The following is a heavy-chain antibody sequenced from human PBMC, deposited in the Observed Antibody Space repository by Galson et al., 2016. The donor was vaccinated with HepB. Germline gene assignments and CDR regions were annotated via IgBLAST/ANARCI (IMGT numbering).Heavy chain of an antibody. CDR3: ARVTARDGMDV. J-gene: IGHJ6*02. CDR1: GDSVNSGSFF. CDR2: IFYSETT. Sequence: SETLSLTCTVSGDSVNSGSFFWTWIRQPPRKGLEWIGFIFYSETTHYNPSLKSRVTISLDTSKNQFSLSMSSVTAADTAIYYCARVTARDGMDVWGQGTMVTVS. V-gene: IGHV4-61*01.